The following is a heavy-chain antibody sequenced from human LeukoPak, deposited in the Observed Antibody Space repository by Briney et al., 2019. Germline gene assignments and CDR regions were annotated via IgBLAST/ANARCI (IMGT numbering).Heavy chain of an antibody. Sequence: SVKVSCKASGGTFSSYAISWVRQAPGQGLEWMGGIIPIFGTANYAQNFQGRVTITTDESTSTAYMELRSLRSEDTAVYYCARQSINDHFWSGYPLDYCGQGNLVSASS. J-gene: IGHJ4*02. CDR2: IIPIFGTA. CDR1: GGTFSSYA. CDR3: ARQSINDHFWSGYPLDY. V-gene: IGHV1-69*05. D-gene: IGHD3-3*02.